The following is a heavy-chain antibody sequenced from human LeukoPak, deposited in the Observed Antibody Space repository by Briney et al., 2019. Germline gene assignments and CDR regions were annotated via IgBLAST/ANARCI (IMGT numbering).Heavy chain of an antibody. J-gene: IGHJ4*02. V-gene: IGHV3-21*01. CDR1: GFTFSSYN. CDR2: IARSSSFI. CDR3: ARGSLIAAAGTSDY. D-gene: IGHD6-13*01. Sequence: GGSLRLSCAASGFTFSSYNMNWVRQAPGKGLEWVSSIARSSSFIYYADSVKGRFTVSRDNAKNSLYLQMSSLRAEDTAVYYCARGSLIAAAGTSDYWGQGTLVIFSS.